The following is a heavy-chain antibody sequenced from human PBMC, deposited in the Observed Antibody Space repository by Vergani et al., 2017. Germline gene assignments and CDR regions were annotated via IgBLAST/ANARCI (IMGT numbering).Heavy chain of an antibody. J-gene: IGHJ3*02. Sequence: EVQLVESGGGLVQPGGSLRVSCAASGFTFSSHWMNWVRQAPGKGREWVANIKQDGSEKEYVDSVKGRFTISRDNAKNSLYLEMNSLRAEDTAVYYCVRDESIASAAMALDIWGQGTMVTVSS. CDR2: IKQDGSEK. CDR1: GFTFSSHW. D-gene: IGHD6-13*01. CDR3: VRDESIASAAMALDI. V-gene: IGHV3-7*03.